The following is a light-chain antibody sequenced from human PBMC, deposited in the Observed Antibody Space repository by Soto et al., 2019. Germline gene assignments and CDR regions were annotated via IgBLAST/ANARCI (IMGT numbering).Light chain of an antibody. CDR1: QSISSW. CDR2: DAS. V-gene: IGKV1-5*01. CDR3: QQYNSYPET. Sequence: DIQMTQSPSTLSASVGDRVTITCRASQSISSWLAWYQQKPGKAPKLLIYDASSLESGVPSRFSGSGSGTEFTLTISSLQPDDVATYYCQQYNSYPETFGHGTKLEIK. J-gene: IGKJ2*01.